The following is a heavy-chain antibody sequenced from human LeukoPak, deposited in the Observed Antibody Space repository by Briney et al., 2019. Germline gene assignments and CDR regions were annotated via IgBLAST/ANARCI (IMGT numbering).Heavy chain of an antibody. V-gene: IGHV3-74*01. J-gene: IGHJ4*02. CDR1: GFTLSSYA. D-gene: IGHD2-2*01. CDR3: ARAPIPNPPDY. Sequence: GGSLRLSCAAFGFTLSSYAMSWVRQAPGKGLVWVSRINSDGSSTSYADSVKGRFTISRDNAKNTLYLQMNSLRAEDTAVYYCARAPIPNPPDYWGQGTLVTVSS. CDR2: INSDGSST.